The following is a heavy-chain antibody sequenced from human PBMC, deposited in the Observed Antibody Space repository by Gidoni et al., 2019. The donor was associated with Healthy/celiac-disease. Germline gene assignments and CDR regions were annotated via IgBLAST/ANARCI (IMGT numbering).Heavy chain of an antibody. CDR1: GFTFSSYA. CDR3: AKDSLRYSYGSVGGMDV. J-gene: IGHJ6*02. CDR2: ISGSGGST. V-gene: IGHV3-23*01. D-gene: IGHD5-18*01. Sequence: EVQLLESGGGLVQPGGSLRLSCAASGFTFSSYAMSWVRQAPGKGLEWVSAISGSGGSTYYADSVKGRFTISRDNSKNTLYLQMNSLRAEDTAVYYCAKDSLRYSYGSVGGMDVWGQGTTVTVSS.